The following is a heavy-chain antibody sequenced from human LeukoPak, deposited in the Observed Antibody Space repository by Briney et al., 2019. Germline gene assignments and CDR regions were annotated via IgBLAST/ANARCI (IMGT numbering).Heavy chain of an antibody. CDR3: ASPGYCSGGSCYNKNFDY. CDR1: GFTFSSYW. Sequence: GGSLRLSCAASGFTFSSYWMSWVRQAPGKGLEWVANIKQDGSEKYYVDSVKGRFTISRDNAKNSLYLQMNSLRAEDTAVYYCASPGYCSGGSCYNKNFDYWGQGTLVTVSS. D-gene: IGHD2-15*01. CDR2: IKQDGSEK. V-gene: IGHV3-7*01. J-gene: IGHJ4*02.